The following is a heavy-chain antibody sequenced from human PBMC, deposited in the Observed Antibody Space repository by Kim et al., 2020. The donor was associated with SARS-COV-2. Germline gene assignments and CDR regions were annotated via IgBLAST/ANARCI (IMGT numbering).Heavy chain of an antibody. V-gene: IGHV3-23*01. CDR1: RFTFSSYA. Sequence: GGSLRLSCAASRFTFSSYAMSWVRQAPGKGLEWVSAISGSGGSTYYADSVKGRFTISRDNSKNTLYLQMNSLRAEDTAVYYCAKDGYCSGGSCYYYGMDVWGQGTTVTVSS. CDR2: ISGSGGST. CDR3: AKDGYCSGGSCYYYGMDV. J-gene: IGHJ6*02. D-gene: IGHD2-15*01.